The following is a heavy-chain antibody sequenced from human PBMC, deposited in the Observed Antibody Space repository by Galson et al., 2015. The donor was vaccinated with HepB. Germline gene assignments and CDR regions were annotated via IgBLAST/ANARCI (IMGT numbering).Heavy chain of an antibody. CDR2: INHSGST. CDR3: ARGLATRRFDH. D-gene: IGHD5-12*01. CDR1: GGSFSVYF. J-gene: IGHJ4*02. V-gene: IGHV4-34*01. Sequence: SETLSLTCAVSGGSFSVYFWTWIRQPPGKGLEWIGEINHSGSTNYIPSLKGRVSISVDTSKNQFSLNLNSVTAADTAVYYCARGLATRRFDHWGQGTLVTVSS.